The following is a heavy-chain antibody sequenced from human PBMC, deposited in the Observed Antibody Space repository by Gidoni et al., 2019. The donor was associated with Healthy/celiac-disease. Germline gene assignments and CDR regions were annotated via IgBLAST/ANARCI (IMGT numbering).Heavy chain of an antibody. CDR2: IYYSGST. Sequence: QPQLQESGPGLVKPSETLSLTCTVSGGSISSSSYYWGWIRQPPGKGLEWIGSIYYSGSTYYNPSLKSRVTISVDTSKNQFSLKLSSVTAADTAVYYCARDDDYVWGSYRSWVAFDIWGQGTMVTVSS. V-gene: IGHV4-39*07. J-gene: IGHJ3*02. CDR3: ARDDDYVWGSYRSWVAFDI. CDR1: GGSISSSSYY. D-gene: IGHD3-16*02.